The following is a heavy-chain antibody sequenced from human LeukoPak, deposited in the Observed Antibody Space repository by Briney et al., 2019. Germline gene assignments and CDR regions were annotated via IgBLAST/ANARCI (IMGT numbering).Heavy chain of an antibody. Sequence: GGSLRLSCAASGFTFSSYWMSWVRQAPGKGLEWVANIKQDGSEKYYVDSVKGRFTISRDNAKNSLYLQMNRLRAEDTAVYYCARVSRGYSKNFDYWGQGTLVTVSS. D-gene: IGHD5-18*01. CDR2: IKQDGSEK. J-gene: IGHJ4*02. CDR1: GFTFSSYW. V-gene: IGHV3-7*01. CDR3: ARVSRGYSKNFDY.